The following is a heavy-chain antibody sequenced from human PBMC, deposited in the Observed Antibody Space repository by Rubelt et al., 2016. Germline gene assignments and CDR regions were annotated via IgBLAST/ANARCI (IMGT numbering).Heavy chain of an antibody. J-gene: IGHJ4*02. D-gene: IGHD2-15*01. Sequence: SVKGRFTISRDNAKNTLYLQMNSLNAEDTAVYYCAGEEVFHSPPGAWGQGTLGTVSS. V-gene: IGHV3-74*01. CDR3: AGEEVFHSPPGA.